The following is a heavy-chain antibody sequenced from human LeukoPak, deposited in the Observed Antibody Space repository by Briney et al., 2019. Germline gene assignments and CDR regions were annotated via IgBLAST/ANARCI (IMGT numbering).Heavy chain of an antibody. CDR3: ARSRDAGYYYGSRSHRSYYFDY. D-gene: IGHD3-10*01. Sequence: GGSLRLSCAVSGFTFDNYAMSWVRQAPGKGLEWVSAISVSGGGTYYADSVKGRFTISRDNSKNTLYLQMNSLRAEDTAVYYCARSRDAGYYYGSRSHRSYYFDYWGQGTLVTVSS. V-gene: IGHV3-23*01. CDR1: GFTFDNYA. CDR2: ISVSGGGT. J-gene: IGHJ4*02.